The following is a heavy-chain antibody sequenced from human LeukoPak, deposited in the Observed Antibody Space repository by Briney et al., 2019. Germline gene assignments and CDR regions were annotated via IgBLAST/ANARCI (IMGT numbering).Heavy chain of an antibody. D-gene: IGHD2-21*02. CDR3: ARDRGHHRTYCGGDCYREFDY. CDR2: IIPIFGTA. J-gene: IGHJ4*02. V-gene: IGHV1-69*13. Sequence: SVKVSCKASGGTFSSYAISWVRQAPGQGLEWMGGIIPIFGTANYAQKFQGRVTITADESTSTAYMELSSLRSEDTAVYYRARDRGHHRTYCGGDCYREFDYWGQGTLVTVSS. CDR1: GGTFSSYA.